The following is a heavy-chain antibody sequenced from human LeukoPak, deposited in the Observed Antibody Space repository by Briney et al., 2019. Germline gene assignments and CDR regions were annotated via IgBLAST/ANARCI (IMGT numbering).Heavy chain of an antibody. D-gene: IGHD1-1*01. CDR3: VRGIWNGPYY. Sequence: PGGSLRLSCVASGFTFSDYYMSWIRQAPGKGLEWVSYISSSGSTIYYAHSVKCRFTLSRDNAKKSLYLQMNSLRAEDTAVYYCVRGIWNGPYYWGQGTLVTVCS. CDR1: GFTFSDYY. CDR2: ISSSGSTI. V-gene: IGHV3-11*04. J-gene: IGHJ4*02.